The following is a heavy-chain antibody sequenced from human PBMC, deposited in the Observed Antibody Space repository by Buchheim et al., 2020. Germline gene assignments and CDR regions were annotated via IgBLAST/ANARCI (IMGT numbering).Heavy chain of an antibody. Sequence: QVQLQQWGAGLLKPSETLSLTCAVYGGSFSEYFWNWIRQSPGKGLEWIGEINPGGSTNYNPSLKSRVTISVDTSKNQFSLKVSPVTAADTATYYCARALTVADRPDAFDIWGQGT. J-gene: IGHJ3*02. V-gene: IGHV4-34*01. CDR3: ARALTVADRPDAFDI. CDR2: INPGGST. CDR1: GGSFSEYF. D-gene: IGHD6-6*01.